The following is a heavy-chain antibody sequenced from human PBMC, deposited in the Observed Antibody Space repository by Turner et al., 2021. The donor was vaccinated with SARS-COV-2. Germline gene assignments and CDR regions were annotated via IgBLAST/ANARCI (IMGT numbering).Heavy chain of an antibody. V-gene: IGHV3-30*03. CDR1: GFTFSSYG. CDR3: ARAMVRGVNAYAEYFQH. Sequence: QVQLVESGGGVVQPGRSLRLSCVASGFTFSSYGMHWVRQAPGKGLEWVAVISYDGSNKYYADSVKGRFTISRDNSKNTLYLQMNSLRAEDTAVYYCARAMVRGVNAYAEYFQHWGQGTLVTVSS. D-gene: IGHD3-10*01. CDR2: ISYDGSNK. J-gene: IGHJ1*01.